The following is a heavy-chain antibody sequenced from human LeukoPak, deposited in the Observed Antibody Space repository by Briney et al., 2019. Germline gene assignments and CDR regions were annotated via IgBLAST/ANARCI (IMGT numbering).Heavy chain of an antibody. V-gene: IGHV3-21*01. Sequence: GGSLRLSCAASGFTFSSYSMNWVRQAPGKGLEWVSSISSSSSYIYYADSVKGRFTISRDNAKNSLYLQMTSLRAEDTAVYYCAASIVGATMAGYWFDPWGQGTLVTVSS. J-gene: IGHJ5*02. CDR3: AASIVGATMAGYWFDP. CDR2: ISSSSSYI. CDR1: GFTFSSYS. D-gene: IGHD1-26*01.